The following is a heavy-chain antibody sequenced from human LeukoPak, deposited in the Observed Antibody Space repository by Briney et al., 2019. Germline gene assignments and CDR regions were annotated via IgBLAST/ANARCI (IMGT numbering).Heavy chain of an antibody. Sequence: GGSLRLSCAASGFIFTNYFMSWVRQAPGKGLEWVAVISYDGSNKYYADSVKGRFTISRDNSKNTLYLQMNSLRAEDTAVYYCARDLDIWGQGTMVTVSS. CDR1: GFIFTNYF. J-gene: IGHJ3*02. CDR3: ARDLDI. CDR2: ISYDGSNK. V-gene: IGHV3-30-3*01.